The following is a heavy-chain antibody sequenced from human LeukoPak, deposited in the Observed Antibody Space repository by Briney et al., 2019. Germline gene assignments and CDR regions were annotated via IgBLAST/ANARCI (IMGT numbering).Heavy chain of an antibody. V-gene: IGHV4-38-2*02. Sequence: SETLSLTCTVSGYSISSGYYWGWIRQPPGKGLEWIGSIYHSGSTYYNPSLKSRVTISVDTSKNQFSLTLNSVTAADTAVYYCARDQWELDNYFDPWGQETLVTVSS. CDR1: GYSISSGYY. CDR3: ARDQWELDNYFDP. J-gene: IGHJ5*02. D-gene: IGHD1-7*01. CDR2: IYHSGST.